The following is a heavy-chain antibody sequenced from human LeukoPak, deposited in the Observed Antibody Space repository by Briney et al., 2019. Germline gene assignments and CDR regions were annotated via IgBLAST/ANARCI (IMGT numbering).Heavy chain of an antibody. Sequence: GGSLRLSCAASGFTFSSHWMHWVRQPPGKGLEWVAVIWSDGSNKYYEDSVKGRFTISRDNSKNTLYLQMNSLRAEDTAVYYCARGIYSGYHYFDYWGQGTLVTVSP. CDR1: GFTFSSHW. V-gene: IGHV3-33*08. CDR2: IWSDGSNK. J-gene: IGHJ4*02. D-gene: IGHD5-12*01. CDR3: ARGIYSGYHYFDY.